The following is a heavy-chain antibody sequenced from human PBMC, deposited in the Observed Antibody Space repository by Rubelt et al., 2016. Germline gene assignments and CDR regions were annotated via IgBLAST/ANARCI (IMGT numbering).Heavy chain of an antibody. J-gene: IGHJ4*02. CDR2: ISFDGTNE. CDR1: GFTFSDHA. V-gene: IGHV3-30*14. CDR3: AREYCTNGVCYFYFDY. Sequence: QVHLVESGGGVVQPGGSLRLSCVVSGFTFSDHAMHWVRQAPGRGLEWVALISFDGTNEYYANSVKGRFTISRDNSKNTLYLQMGSLRAEDMAVYYCAREYCTNGVCYFYFDYWGQGTLVTVSS. D-gene: IGHD2-8*01.